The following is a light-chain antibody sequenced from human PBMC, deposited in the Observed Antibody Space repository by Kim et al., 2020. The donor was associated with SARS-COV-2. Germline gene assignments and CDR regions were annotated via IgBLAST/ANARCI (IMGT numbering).Light chain of an antibody. V-gene: IGKV1-5*03. J-gene: IGKJ2*01. Sequence: DIQMTQSPSTLSASVGDRVTITCRASQSISSWLAWYQQKPGKAPKLLIYKASSLESGVPSRFSGSGSGTEFTLTISSLQPADFATYYCQQYNSFPWTFGQGTKLEI. CDR2: KAS. CDR3: QQYNSFPWT. CDR1: QSISSW.